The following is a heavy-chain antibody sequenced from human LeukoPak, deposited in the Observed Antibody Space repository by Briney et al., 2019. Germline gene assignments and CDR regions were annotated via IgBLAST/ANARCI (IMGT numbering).Heavy chain of an antibody. CDR1: GFTFNNYA. V-gene: IGHV3-23*01. Sequence: GGSLRLSCAASGFTFNNYAMSWVRQAPGKGLEWVSAITSGGSDRYHADSVKGRFTISRDNSKNTLHLQMNSLRAEDTAVYYCARDQRYCSGGGCYGWFDPWGQGTLVTVSS. CDR3: ARDQRYCSGGGCYGWFDP. CDR2: ITSGGSDR. D-gene: IGHD2-15*01. J-gene: IGHJ5*02.